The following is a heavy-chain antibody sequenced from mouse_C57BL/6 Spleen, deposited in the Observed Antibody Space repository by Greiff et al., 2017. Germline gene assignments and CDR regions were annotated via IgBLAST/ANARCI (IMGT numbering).Heavy chain of an antibody. CDR3: ARRAAQASFAY. D-gene: IGHD3-2*02. J-gene: IGHJ3*01. V-gene: IGHV5-17*01. CDR1: GFTFSDYG. CDR2: IGSGTSTI. Sequence: DVKLVESGGGLVKPGGSLKLSCAASGFTFSDYGLHWVRLAPEQGLEWVAYIGSGTSTIYYADTVPGRFPLSRANAKNTLFLQVTSLRSEEAAMYYGARRAAQASFAYWGQGTLVTVSA.